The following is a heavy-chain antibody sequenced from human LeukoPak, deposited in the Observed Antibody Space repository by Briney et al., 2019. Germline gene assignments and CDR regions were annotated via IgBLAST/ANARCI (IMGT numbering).Heavy chain of an antibody. J-gene: IGHJ4*02. CDR2: IKQDGGVK. CDR1: GFTFSSHW. CDR3: ARTDTRSLGYFDF. V-gene: IGHV3-7*01. D-gene: IGHD1-26*01. Sequence: PGGSLRLSCSASGFTFSSHWMSWVRQAPGKGLEWVANIKQDGGVKQYVDSVKGRFTVSRDNAENSLYLQMDSLRVEDTAVYFCARTDTRSLGYFDFWGQGTLVTLSS.